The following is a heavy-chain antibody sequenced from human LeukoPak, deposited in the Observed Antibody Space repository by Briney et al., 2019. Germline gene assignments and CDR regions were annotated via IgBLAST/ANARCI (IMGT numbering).Heavy chain of an antibody. V-gene: IGHV1-69*04. CDR2: IIPILGIA. CDR1: GGTFSSYA. CDR3: ARGTEQWLVRDWFDP. D-gene: IGHD6-19*01. J-gene: IGHJ5*02. Sequence: GASVKVSCKASGGTFSSYAISWVRQAPGQGLEWMGRIIPILGIANYAQKFQGRVTITADKSTSTAYMELSSLRSEDTAVYYCARGTEQWLVRDWFDPWGQGTLVTVSS.